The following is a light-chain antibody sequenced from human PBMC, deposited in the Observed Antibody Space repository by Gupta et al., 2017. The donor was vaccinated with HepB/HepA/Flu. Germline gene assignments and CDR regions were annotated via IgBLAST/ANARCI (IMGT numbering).Light chain of an antibody. CDR2: DAS. CDR1: QSVSSH. J-gene: IGKJ1*01. V-gene: IGKV3-11*01. Sequence: EIVLTQSPATLSLSPGERATLSCRASQSVSSHLAWYQQKPGQAPRLLIYDASNRATGIPARFSGSGSGKDLTLTISSREPEDFAIYYCQQRTNRPTWTFGQGTKVEIK. CDR3: QQRTNRPTWT.